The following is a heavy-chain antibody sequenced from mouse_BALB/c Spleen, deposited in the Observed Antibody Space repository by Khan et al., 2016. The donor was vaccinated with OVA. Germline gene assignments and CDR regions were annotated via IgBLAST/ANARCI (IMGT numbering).Heavy chain of an antibody. V-gene: IGHV1S56*01. CDR1: GSTFTNFY. Sequence: QVQLQQSGPELVKPGASVRISCKASGSTFTNFYIHWVKQRPGQGLEWIGWIYPGNVNTKYNENLKGKATLTADKSSSTAYMLLSSLTSEDSAVYFCARGDYYGTYAMDYWGQGTSVIVSS. D-gene: IGHD1-1*01. CDR3: ARGDYYGTYAMDY. J-gene: IGHJ4*01. CDR2: IYPGNVNT.